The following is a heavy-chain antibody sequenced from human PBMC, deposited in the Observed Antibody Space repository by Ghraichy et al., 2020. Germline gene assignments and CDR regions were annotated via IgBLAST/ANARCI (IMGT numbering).Heavy chain of an antibody. V-gene: IGHV4-38-2*01. CDR2: IFHSGST. D-gene: IGHD6-13*01. CDR1: GYSISSGYY. CDR3: ARATFSSVIAG. J-gene: IGHJ4*02. Sequence: SETLSLTCAVSGYSISSGYYWGWIRQPPGKGLEWIGTIFHSGSTYYNSSLRSRVTISVDTSKNQFSLKLSSVTAAATAVYFCARATFSSVIAGWGQGTLVTVSS.